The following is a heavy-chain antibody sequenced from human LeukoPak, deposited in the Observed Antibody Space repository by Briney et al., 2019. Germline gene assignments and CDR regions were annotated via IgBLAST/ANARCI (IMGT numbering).Heavy chain of an antibody. D-gene: IGHD3-22*01. CDR2: IYYRGRT. CDR3: ARQKILDDNYDSSGYYVDQ. Sequence: SETLSLTGTVSNGSIITSSYYWGWIRQPPGKGLEWIGSIYYRGRTYYSPSLKSRVTISADTSNNQFSLNLSSVTASDTAVYYCARQKILDDNYDSSGYYVDQWGQGSLVTVSS. J-gene: IGHJ4*02. CDR1: NGSIITSSYY. V-gene: IGHV4-39*01.